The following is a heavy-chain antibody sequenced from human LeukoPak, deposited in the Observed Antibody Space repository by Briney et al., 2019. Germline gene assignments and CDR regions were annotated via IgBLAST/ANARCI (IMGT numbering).Heavy chain of an antibody. J-gene: IGHJ4*02. D-gene: IGHD1-14*01. V-gene: IGHV3-9*01. CDR3: AKASAYFTTYYYFDY. CDR1: GFTFDDYA. CDR2: ISWNSGSI. Sequence: PGRSLRLSCAASGFTFDDYAMHWVRQAPGKGLEWVSGISWNSGSIGYADSVKGRFTISRDNAKNSLYLQMNSLRAEDTALYYCAKASAYFTTYYYFDYWGQGTLVTVSS.